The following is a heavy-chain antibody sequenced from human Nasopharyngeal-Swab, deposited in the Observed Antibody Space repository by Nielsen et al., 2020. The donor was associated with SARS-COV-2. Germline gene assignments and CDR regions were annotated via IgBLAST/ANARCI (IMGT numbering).Heavy chain of an antibody. CDR3: ARERHDYVWGSYRYTKSY. D-gene: IGHD3-16*02. V-gene: IGHV1-69*04. J-gene: IGHJ4*02. Sequence: SVKVSCKASGGTFSSYAISWVRQAPGQGLEWMGRINPILGIANYAQKFQGRVTITADKSTSTAYMELSSLRSEDTAVYYCARERHDYVWGSYRYTKSYWGQGTLVTVSS. CDR2: INPILGIA. CDR1: GGTFSSYA.